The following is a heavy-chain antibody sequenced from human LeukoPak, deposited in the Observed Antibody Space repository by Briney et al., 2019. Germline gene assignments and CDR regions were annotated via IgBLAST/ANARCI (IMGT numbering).Heavy chain of an antibody. D-gene: IGHD4-17*01. Sequence: PSETLPLTCTVSGGSISSGGYYWSWIRQHPGKGLEWIGYIYYSGSTYYNPSLKSRVTISVDTSKNQFSLKLSSVTAADTAVYYCARDAPLRVYGDYSAGLDVWGQGTTVTVSS. V-gene: IGHV4-31*03. CDR2: IYYSGST. J-gene: IGHJ6*02. CDR1: GGSISSGGYY. CDR3: ARDAPLRVYGDYSAGLDV.